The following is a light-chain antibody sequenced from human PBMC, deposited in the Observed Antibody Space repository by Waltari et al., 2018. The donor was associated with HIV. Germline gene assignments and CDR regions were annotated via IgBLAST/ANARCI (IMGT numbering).Light chain of an antibody. Sequence: QSVLTQPPSTSGTPGQSVPITCSGSSPNIGSNFVSWYQQVPGTAPKLLISRNSQRPSGVPDRFSGSKSGTSASLAISGLRAEDEADYYCAAWDDSLSGGVFGGGTKLTVL. CDR3: AAWDDSLSGGV. CDR2: RNS. J-gene: IGLJ2*01. V-gene: IGLV1-47*01. CDR1: SPNIGSNF.